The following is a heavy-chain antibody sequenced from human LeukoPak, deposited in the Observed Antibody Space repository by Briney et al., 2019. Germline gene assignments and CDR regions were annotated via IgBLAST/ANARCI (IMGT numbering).Heavy chain of an antibody. CDR2: ISSSGSTI. J-gene: IGHJ4*02. Sequence: GGSLRLSCAASGFTFSSYEMNWVRQAPGKGLEWVSYISSSGSTIYYADSVKGRFTISRDNAKNSLYLQMNSLRADDTAVYYCAKGPKQQLVGSRGHYFDYWGQGTLVTVSS. CDR1: GFTFSSYE. V-gene: IGHV3-48*03. D-gene: IGHD6-13*01. CDR3: AKGPKQQLVGSRGHYFDY.